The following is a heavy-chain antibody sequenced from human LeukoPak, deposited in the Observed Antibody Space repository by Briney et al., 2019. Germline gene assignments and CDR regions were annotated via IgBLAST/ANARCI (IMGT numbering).Heavy chain of an antibody. Sequence: SETLSLTCTVSGGSISSYYWSWIRQPPGKGLEWIGYIYYSGSTNYNPSLKSRVTISVDTSKNQFSLKLSSVTAADTAVYYCASARYYYDSSGYDPIDYWGQGTLVTVSS. D-gene: IGHD3-22*01. CDR1: GGSISSYY. J-gene: IGHJ4*02. CDR3: ASARYYYDSSGYDPIDY. V-gene: IGHV4-59*12. CDR2: IYYSGST.